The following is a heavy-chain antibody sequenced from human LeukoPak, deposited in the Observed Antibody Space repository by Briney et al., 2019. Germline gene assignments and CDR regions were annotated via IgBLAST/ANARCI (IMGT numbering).Heavy chain of an antibody. Sequence: SQTLSLTCAVSGGSISSGGYSWSWIRQPPGKGLEWIGYIYHSGSTYYNPSLKSRVTISVDRSKNQFSLKLSSVTAADTAVYYCARSRGGSAKLYYFGYWGQGTLVTVSS. D-gene: IGHD3-16*01. CDR3: ARSRGGSAKLYYFGY. V-gene: IGHV4-30-2*01. J-gene: IGHJ4*02. CDR2: IYHSGST. CDR1: GGSISSGGYS.